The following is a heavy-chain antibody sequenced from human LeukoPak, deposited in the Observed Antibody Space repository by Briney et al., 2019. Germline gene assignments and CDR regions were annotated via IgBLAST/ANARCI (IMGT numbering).Heavy chain of an antibody. CDR1: GFTVSSHY. Sequence: GGSLRLSCAASGFTVSSHYMSWVRQAPGKGLEWVANIKHDGSDTNYVDSVKGRFTISRDNAKHSLYLQMNSLRAEDTAMYYCARRIAATGMKYFDYWGQGTLVTVSS. D-gene: IGHD6-13*01. J-gene: IGHJ4*02. CDR3: ARRIAATGMKYFDY. CDR2: IKHDGSDT. V-gene: IGHV3-7*05.